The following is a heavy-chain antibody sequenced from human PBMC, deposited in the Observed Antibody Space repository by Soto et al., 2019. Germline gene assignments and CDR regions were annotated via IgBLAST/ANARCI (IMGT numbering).Heavy chain of an antibody. CDR1: GGSFSGYY. CDR3: AGTGYYDSSDY. Sequence: PSETLSLTCAVYGGSFSGYYWSWIRQPPGKGLEWIGEINHSGSTNYNPSLKSRVTISVDTSKNQFSLKLSSVTAADTAVYYCAGTGYYDSSDYWGQGTLVTVSS. V-gene: IGHV4-34*01. J-gene: IGHJ4*02. D-gene: IGHD3-22*01. CDR2: INHSGST.